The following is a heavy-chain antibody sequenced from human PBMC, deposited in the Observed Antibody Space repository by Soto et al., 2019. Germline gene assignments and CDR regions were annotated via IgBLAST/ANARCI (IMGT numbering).Heavy chain of an antibody. Sequence: EVQLVESGGDLVQRGGSLRLSCVGSGFTFSVYSMNWVRQAPGKGPEWFSYITSDTKTIKYADSVKGRFTISRDNAKNSVYLQMNSLRDEDTAVYYCARSVEGHFDYWGQGTVVTVSS. D-gene: IGHD6-19*01. CDR2: ITSDTKTI. CDR3: ARSVEGHFDY. J-gene: IGHJ4*02. CDR1: GFTFSVYS. V-gene: IGHV3-48*02.